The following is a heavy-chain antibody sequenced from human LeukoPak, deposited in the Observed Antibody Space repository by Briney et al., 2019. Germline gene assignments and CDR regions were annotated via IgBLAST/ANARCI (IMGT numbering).Heavy chain of an antibody. V-gene: IGHV3-33*01. CDR3: ARGPNSSGWYGGGFDY. J-gene: IGHJ4*02. CDR2: IWYDGSNK. CDR1: GFTFSSYG. D-gene: IGHD6-19*01. Sequence: GGSLRLSCAASGFTFSSYGMHWVRQAPGKGLEWVAVIWYDGSNKYYADSVKGRFTISRDNSKNTLYLQMNSRRAEDTAVYYCARGPNSSGWYGGGFDYWGQGTLVTVSS.